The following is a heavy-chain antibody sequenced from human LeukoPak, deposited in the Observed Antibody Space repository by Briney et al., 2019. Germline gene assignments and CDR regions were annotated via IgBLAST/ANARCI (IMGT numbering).Heavy chain of an antibody. D-gene: IGHD6-19*01. J-gene: IGHJ4*02. Sequence: GGSLRLSCAASGFTFSTYAMTWVRQAPGKGLEWVSSITGSGGSTYYADSVKGRFTISRDNSENTVFLQMDSLRAEDAAVYYCARCRPDSSGSADYWGQGTLVTVSP. CDR2: ITGSGGST. V-gene: IGHV3-23*01. CDR1: GFTFSTYA. CDR3: ARCRPDSSGSADY.